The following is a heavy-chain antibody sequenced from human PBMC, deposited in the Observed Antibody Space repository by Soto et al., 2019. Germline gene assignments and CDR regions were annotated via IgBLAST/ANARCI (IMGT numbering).Heavy chain of an antibody. J-gene: IGHJ6*03. D-gene: IGHD2-21*01. CDR1: GGSISSGGYY. CDR3: ARRPYGYYYYYMDV. CDR2: IYYSGST. V-gene: IGHV4-31*03. Sequence: SETLSLTCTVSGGSISSGGYYWSWIRQHPGKGLEWIGYIYYSGSTYYNPSLKSRVTISVDTSKNQFSLKLSSVTAADTAVYYCARRPYGYYYYYMDVWGKGTTVTVSS.